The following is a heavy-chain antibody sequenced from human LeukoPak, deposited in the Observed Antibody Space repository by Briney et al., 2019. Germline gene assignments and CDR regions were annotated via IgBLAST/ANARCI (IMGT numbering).Heavy chain of an antibody. CDR2: ISGSGGST. Sequence: GVSLRLSCAASGFTFSGYAMSWVRQAPGKGREWVSAISGSGGSTYYADSVKGRFTISRDNSKNTLYLQMNSLRAEDTAVYYCAKDQKQWLVYVAFDIWGQGTMVTVSS. V-gene: IGHV3-23*01. J-gene: IGHJ3*02. CDR1: GFTFSGYA. D-gene: IGHD6-19*01. CDR3: AKDQKQWLVYVAFDI.